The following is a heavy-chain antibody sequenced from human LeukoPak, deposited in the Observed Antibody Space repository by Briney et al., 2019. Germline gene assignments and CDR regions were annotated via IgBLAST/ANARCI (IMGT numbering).Heavy chain of an antibody. D-gene: IGHD2-15*01. J-gene: IGHJ4*02. CDR2: ISYDGNNQ. CDR1: GFAFSSLA. CDR3: ARVGSRYCSGANCYDGF. Sequence: GGSLRLSCAVSGFAFSSLAMHWVRQAPGKGLEWVAFISYDGNNQYYADSVKGRFTISRDNSKNTLYLQMNNLRAEGTAIYYCARVGSRYCSGANCYDGFWGQGTLVSVSS. V-gene: IGHV3-30-3*01.